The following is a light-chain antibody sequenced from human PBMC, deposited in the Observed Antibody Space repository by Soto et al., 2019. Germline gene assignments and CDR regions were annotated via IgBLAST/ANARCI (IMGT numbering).Light chain of an antibody. Sequence: DIQMTQSPSSLSASVVHRVTITCQASQNINNYLNWYQQKPGKAPKLLIYAASSLQSGVPSRFSGSGSGTDFTLTISSLQPEDFATYYCQQSYSTPPWTFGQGTKVHIK. J-gene: IGKJ1*01. CDR1: QNINNY. CDR3: QQSYSTPPWT. V-gene: IGKV1-39*01. CDR2: AAS.